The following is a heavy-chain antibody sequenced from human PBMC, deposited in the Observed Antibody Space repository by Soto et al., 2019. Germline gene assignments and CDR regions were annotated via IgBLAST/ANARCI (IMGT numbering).Heavy chain of an antibody. CDR3: ARDLSGWSIAPPPIDY. J-gene: IGHJ4*02. Sequence: QVQLVQSGAEVKKPGASVKVSCKASGYTFTSYGISWVRQAPGQGLEWMGWISAYNGNTNYAQKLQGRVTMTTDTSTSTAYMELRGLRSDDTAVYYCARDLSGWSIAPPPIDYWGQGTLVTVSS. D-gene: IGHD6-19*01. V-gene: IGHV1-18*01. CDR1: GYTFTSYG. CDR2: ISAYNGNT.